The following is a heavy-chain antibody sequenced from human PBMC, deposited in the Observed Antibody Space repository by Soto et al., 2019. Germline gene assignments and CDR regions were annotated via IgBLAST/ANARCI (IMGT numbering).Heavy chain of an antibody. CDR3: ARNRGPRGY. CDR2: ISSSSSYI. J-gene: IGHJ4*02. CDR1: GFTFSSYS. D-gene: IGHD3-10*01. V-gene: IGHV3-21*01. Sequence: EVQLVESGGGLVKPGGSLRLSCAASGFTFSSYSMNWVRQAPGKGLEWVSSISSSSSYIYYADSVKGRFTISRDNAKKPLYLQVNSLRAEAASVYYCARNRGPRGYWGQGNLVTVS.